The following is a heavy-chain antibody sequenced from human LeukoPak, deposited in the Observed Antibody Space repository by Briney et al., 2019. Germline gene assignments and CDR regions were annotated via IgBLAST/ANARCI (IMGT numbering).Heavy chain of an antibody. J-gene: IGHJ4*02. V-gene: IGHV3-30-3*02. Sequence: PGRSLRLSCAASGITLSSYDMHWVRQAPGKALEWVAVISYDGSNKDYADSVKGRFTISRDNSKNTLDLQMNSLRAEDTAVYYCVKSYSGSYFRLFDSWGQGTLVTVSS. CDR1: GITLSSYD. CDR3: VKSYSGSYFRLFDS. D-gene: IGHD1-26*01. CDR2: ISYDGSNK.